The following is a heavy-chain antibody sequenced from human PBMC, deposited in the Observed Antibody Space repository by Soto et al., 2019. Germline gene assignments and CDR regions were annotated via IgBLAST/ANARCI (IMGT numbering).Heavy chain of an antibody. J-gene: IGHJ2*01. D-gene: IGHD3-16*01. CDR2: ISATGGNI. CDR3: AKVAGGLGYFDL. CDR1: GFTFKTYT. Sequence: PGGSLRLSCAASGFTFKTYTMNWVRQAPGKGLEWVATISATGGNIEYTDSLKGRFTISRDNSKNTLYLQLNGLTSDDTAVHYCAKVAGGLGYFDLWGRGTLVTVSS. V-gene: IGHV3-23*01.